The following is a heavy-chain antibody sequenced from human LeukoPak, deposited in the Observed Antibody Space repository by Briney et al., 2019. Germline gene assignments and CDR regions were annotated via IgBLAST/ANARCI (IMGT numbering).Heavy chain of an antibody. J-gene: IGHJ4*02. V-gene: IGHV3-48*04. CDR2: ISSSSSTI. CDR3: ARDHGLNGIVVVMGDYFDY. CDR1: GFTFSSYS. Sequence: GGSLRLSCAASGFTFSSYSMNWVRQAPGKGLEWVSYISSSSSTIYYADSVEGRFTISRDNAKNSLYLQMNSLRAEDTAVYYCARDHGLNGIVVVMGDYFDYWGQGTLVTVSS. D-gene: IGHD3-22*01.